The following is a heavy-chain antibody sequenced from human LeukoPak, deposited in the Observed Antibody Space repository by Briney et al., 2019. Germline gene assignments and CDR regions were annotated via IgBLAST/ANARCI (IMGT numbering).Heavy chain of an antibody. CDR1: GFTFSSYA. CDR3: AREGRDIVVVPYYYGMDV. CDR2: ISGSGGST. J-gene: IGHJ6*04. D-gene: IGHD2-2*01. Sequence: GGSLRLPCAASGFTFSSYAMSWVRQAPGKGLEWVSAISGSGGSTYYADSVKGRFTISRDNSKNTLYLQMNSLRAEDTAVYYCAREGRDIVVVPYYYGMDVWGKGTTVTVSS. V-gene: IGHV3-23*01.